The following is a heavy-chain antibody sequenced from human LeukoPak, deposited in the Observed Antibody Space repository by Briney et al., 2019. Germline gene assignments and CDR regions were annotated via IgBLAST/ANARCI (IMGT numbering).Heavy chain of an antibody. D-gene: IGHD6-13*01. CDR2: ISYDGSNK. Sequence: WGSLRLSCAASGFTFSSYAMHWVRQAPGKGLEWVAVISYDGSNKYYADSVKGRFTISRDNSKNTLYLQMNSLRAEDTAVYYCARDLSSSGYTSDAFDIWGQGTMVTVSS. J-gene: IGHJ3*02. CDR3: ARDLSSSGYTSDAFDI. V-gene: IGHV3-30-3*01. CDR1: GFTFSSYA.